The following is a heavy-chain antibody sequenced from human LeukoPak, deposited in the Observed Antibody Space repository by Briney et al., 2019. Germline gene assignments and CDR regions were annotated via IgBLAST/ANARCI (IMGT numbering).Heavy chain of an antibody. CDR1: GYSISSGYY. Sequence: SETLSLTCTVSGYSISSGYYWGWIRQPPGKGLEWIGSIYHSGSTYYNPSLKSRVTISVDASKNQFSLKLSSVTAADTAVYYCARGDRDSSGYVDYWGQGTLVTVSS. V-gene: IGHV4-38-2*02. J-gene: IGHJ4*02. CDR2: IYHSGST. CDR3: ARGDRDSSGYVDY. D-gene: IGHD3-22*01.